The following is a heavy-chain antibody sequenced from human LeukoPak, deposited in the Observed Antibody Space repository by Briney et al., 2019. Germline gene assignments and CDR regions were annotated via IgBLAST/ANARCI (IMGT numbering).Heavy chain of an antibody. Sequence: SETLSLTCTVSGGSISSYYWSWIRQPPGKGLEWIGYIYYSGSTNYNPSLKSRVTISVDTSKNQFSLKLSSVTAADTAVYYRARDRFGGHRFDPWGQGTLVTVSS. V-gene: IGHV4-59*01. CDR1: GGSISSYY. J-gene: IGHJ5*02. CDR3: ARDRFGGHRFDP. D-gene: IGHD3-16*01. CDR2: IYYSGST.